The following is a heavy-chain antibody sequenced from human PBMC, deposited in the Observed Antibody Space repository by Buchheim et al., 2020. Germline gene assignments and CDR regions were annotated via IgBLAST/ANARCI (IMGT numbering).Heavy chain of an antibody. CDR1: GGSISSYY. CDR2: IYYSGST. D-gene: IGHD3-22*01. CDR3: ARYTMIVGIKGYNWFDP. Sequence: QVQLQESGPGLVKPSATLSLTCIVSGGSISSYYWSWIRQHPGKGLEWIGYIYYSGSTYYNPSLKSRVTISVDTSKNQFSLKLSSVTAADTAVYYCARYTMIVGIKGYNWFDPWGQGTL. V-gene: IGHV4-59*06. J-gene: IGHJ5*02.